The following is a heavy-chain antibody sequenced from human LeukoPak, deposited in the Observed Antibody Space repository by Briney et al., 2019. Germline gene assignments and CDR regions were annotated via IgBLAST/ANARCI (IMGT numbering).Heavy chain of an antibody. CDR3: ARDSAWAPLPSYYYYGMDV. J-gene: IGHJ6*02. CDR2: IIPIFGTA. V-gene: IGHV1-69*13. Sequence: ASVKVSCKASGGTFSSYAISWVRQAPGQGLEWMGGIIPIFGTANYAQKFQGRVTITADESTSTAYMELRSLRSDDTAVYYCARDSAWAPLPSYYYYGMDVWGQGTTVTVSS. CDR1: GGTFSSYA. D-gene: IGHD3-16*01.